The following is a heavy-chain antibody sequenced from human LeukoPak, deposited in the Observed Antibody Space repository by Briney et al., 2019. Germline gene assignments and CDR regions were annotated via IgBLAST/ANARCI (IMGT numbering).Heavy chain of an antibody. Sequence: GASVKVSCKASGYTFTSYYMHWVRQAPGQGLEWMGIINPSGGGTTYAQKFQGRVTMTRDMSTSTVYMDLSSLRSKDTAVYYCARLEPSLWESTFDYWGQGTLVTVSS. CDR2: INPSGGGT. CDR1: GYTFTSYY. D-gene: IGHD2/OR15-2a*01. V-gene: IGHV1-46*01. CDR3: ARLEPSLWESTFDY. J-gene: IGHJ4*02.